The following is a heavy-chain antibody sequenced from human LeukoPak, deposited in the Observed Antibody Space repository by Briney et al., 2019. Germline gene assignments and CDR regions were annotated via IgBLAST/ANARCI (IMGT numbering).Heavy chain of an antibody. CDR1: GFTFSDYY. V-gene: IGHV3-11*01. J-gene: IGHJ6*02. Sequence: GGSLRLSCAASGFTFSDYYMSWIRQAPGKGLEWVSYISSSGSTIYYADSVKGRFTISRDNAKNSLYLQMNSLRAEDTAVYYCARDYYDSSGYYRYYYYYGMDVWGQGTTVTVSS. D-gene: IGHD3-22*01. CDR3: ARDYYDSSGYYRYYYYYGMDV. CDR2: ISSSGSTI.